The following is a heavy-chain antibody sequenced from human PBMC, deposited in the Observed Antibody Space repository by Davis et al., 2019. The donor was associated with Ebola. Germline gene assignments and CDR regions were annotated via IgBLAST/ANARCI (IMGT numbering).Heavy chain of an antibody. D-gene: IGHD6-13*01. CDR2: ISSSSSYI. J-gene: IGHJ4*02. CDR3: ARGQLYTSSWSDY. CDR1: GFTFSSYS. Sequence: GESLKISCAASGFTFSSYSMNWVRQAPGKGLEWVSSISSSSSYIYYADSVKGRFTISRDNFRNTLYLQMNSLRAEDTAVYYCARGQLYTSSWSDYWGQGTLVTVSS. V-gene: IGHV3-21*01.